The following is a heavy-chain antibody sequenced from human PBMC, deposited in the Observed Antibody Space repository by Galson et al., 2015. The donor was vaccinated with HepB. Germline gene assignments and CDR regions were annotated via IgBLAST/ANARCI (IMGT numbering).Heavy chain of an antibody. Sequence: SLRLSCAASRLVISRSWMSWVRQAPGKGLEWVANIKQDGSEKYYVDSVKGRFTISRDNAKNSLYLQMNSLRAEDTAVYYCAKWGLLSPPYFDYWGQGTLVTVSS. CDR3: AKWGLLSPPYFDY. D-gene: IGHD1-26*01. CDR1: RLVISRSW. V-gene: IGHV3-7*03. CDR2: IKQDGSEK. J-gene: IGHJ4*02.